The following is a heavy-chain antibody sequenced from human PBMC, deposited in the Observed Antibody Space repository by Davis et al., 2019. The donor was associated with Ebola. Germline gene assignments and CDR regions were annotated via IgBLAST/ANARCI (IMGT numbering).Heavy chain of an antibody. V-gene: IGHV3-7*03. Sequence: ESLNIPCAASGFTFSSYEMTCVRQAPGKGLEWVANIKQDGSEKYYVDSVKGRFTISRDNAKNSLYLQMNNLRAEDTAVYYCAREEMATLYWGQGTLVTVSS. D-gene: IGHD5-24*01. CDR3: AREEMATLY. CDR1: GFTFSSYE. J-gene: IGHJ4*02. CDR2: IKQDGSEK.